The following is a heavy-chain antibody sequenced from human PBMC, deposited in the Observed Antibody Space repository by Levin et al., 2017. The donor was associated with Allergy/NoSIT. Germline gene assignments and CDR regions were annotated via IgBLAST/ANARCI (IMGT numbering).Heavy chain of an antibody. D-gene: IGHD6-13*01. V-gene: IGHV3-11*01. Sequence: GGSLRLSCAASGFTFSDYSMSWIRQAPGKGLEWVSYISNSGSTIYYADSVKGRFTISRDNAKNSLYLQMNSLRADDTAVYYCARVRRTSWYYYYWGQGTLVTVSS. J-gene: IGHJ4*02. CDR1: GFTFSDYS. CDR3: ARVRRTSWYYYY. CDR2: ISNSGSTI.